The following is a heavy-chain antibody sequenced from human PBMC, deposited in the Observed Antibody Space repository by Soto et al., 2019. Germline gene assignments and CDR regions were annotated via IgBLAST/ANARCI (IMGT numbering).Heavy chain of an antibody. CDR3: ATSEEGYCSGGACYSFDY. CDR1: GFSISSSSYY. D-gene: IGHD2-15*01. CDR2: IFYSGST. J-gene: IGHJ4*01. V-gene: IGHV4-39*01. Sequence: SETLSLTCSVSGFSISSSSYYWGWIRQPPGKGLERIGCIFYSGSTYYNPSLKSRVTISVDTSQNHFSLKLSSVTAADTAFFYCATSEEGYCSGGACYSFDYWGHGTLVTVSS.